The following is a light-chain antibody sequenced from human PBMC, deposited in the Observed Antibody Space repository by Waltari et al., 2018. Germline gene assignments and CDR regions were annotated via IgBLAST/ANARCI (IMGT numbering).Light chain of an antibody. J-gene: IGKJ2*01. CDR1: QSVSSK. Sequence: EIVMTQSPATLSVSPGERATLSCRASQSVSSKLAWYQQKPGQAPRLLIYGASTRPTGIPARFSGSGSGTEFTLTISSMQSGDFAVYYCQQYNNWPPYTFGQGTKLEIK. CDR2: GAS. V-gene: IGKV3-15*01. CDR3: QQYNNWPPYT.